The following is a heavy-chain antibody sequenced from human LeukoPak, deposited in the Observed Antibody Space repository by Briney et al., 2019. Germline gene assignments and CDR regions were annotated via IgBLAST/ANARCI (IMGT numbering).Heavy chain of an antibody. V-gene: IGHV3-48*01. CDR2: ISSSSSTI. CDR1: GFTFSSYS. J-gene: IGHJ4*02. D-gene: IGHD1-26*01. Sequence: PGGSLRLSCAASGFTFSSYSMNWVRQAPGKGLEWVSYISSSSSTIYYADSVKGRFTISRDNAKNSLYLQMNSLRAEDTAVYYCAREGRLKYSGSYYIPAHFDYWGQGTLVTVSS. CDR3: AREGRLKYSGSYYIPAHFDY.